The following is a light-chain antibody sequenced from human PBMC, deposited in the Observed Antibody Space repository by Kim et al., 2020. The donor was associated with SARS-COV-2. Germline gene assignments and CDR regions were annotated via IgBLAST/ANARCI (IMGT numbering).Light chain of an antibody. CDR1: QSISGW. Sequence: SASVGDKITITCRASQSISGWLAWYQQKPGKAPQLLIYDASTLESGVPSRFSGSGSGTEFTLTISSLQPDDVGTYYCQQCDSYSYTFGQGTKLEI. V-gene: IGKV1-5*01. CDR3: QQCDSYSYT. J-gene: IGKJ2*01. CDR2: DAS.